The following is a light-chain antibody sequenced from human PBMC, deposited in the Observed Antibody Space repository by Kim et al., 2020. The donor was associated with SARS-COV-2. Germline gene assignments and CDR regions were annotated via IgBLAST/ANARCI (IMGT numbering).Light chain of an antibody. V-gene: IGKV3-15*01. J-gene: IGKJ2*01. CDR3: QQYKDWYT. Sequence: LSVYPGERATLSCRASQSVSSNLAWYQQKPGQGPRVLIYDASTRVRGIPARFSGSGSGTEFTLSIDSLQSEDFAIYYCQQYKDWYTFGQGTKLEI. CDR1: QSVSSN. CDR2: DAS.